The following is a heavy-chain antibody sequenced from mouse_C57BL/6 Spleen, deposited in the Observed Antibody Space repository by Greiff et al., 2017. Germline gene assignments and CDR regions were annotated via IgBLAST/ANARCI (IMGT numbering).Heavy chain of an antibody. J-gene: IGHJ2*01. CDR2: IDPENGDT. CDR3: TIITTVVARDY. V-gene: IGHV14-4*01. D-gene: IGHD1-1*01. Sequence: EVQLQESGAELVRPGASVKLSCTASGFNIKDDYMHWVKQRPEQGLEWIGWIDPENGDTEYASKFQGKATITADTSSNTAYLQLSSLTSEDTAVYYCTIITTVVARDYWGQGTTLTVSS. CDR1: GFNIKDDY.